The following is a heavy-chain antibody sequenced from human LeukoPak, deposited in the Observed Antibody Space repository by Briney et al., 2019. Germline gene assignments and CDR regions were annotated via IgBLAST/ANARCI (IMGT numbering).Heavy chain of an antibody. CDR1: GFTFSTYA. CDR2: IAFDGSKK. D-gene: IGHD5/OR15-5a*01. J-gene: IGHJ6*02. CDR3: ARGNSVSYYYYGLDV. Sequence: GGSLRLSCAASGFTFSTYAMHWVRQAPGKGLEWVSVIAFDGSKKYYADSVTGRFTISRDNSKNTLYLQMNSLRPEDTAVYYCARGNSVSYYYYGLDVWGQGTTVTVSS. V-gene: IGHV3-30*04.